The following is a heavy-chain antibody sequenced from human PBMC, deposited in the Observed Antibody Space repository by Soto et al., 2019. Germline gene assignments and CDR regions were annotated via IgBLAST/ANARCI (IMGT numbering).Heavy chain of an antibody. D-gene: IGHD5-18*01. Sequence: QAQLVESGGGVVQPGRSLRLSCAASGFAFSSYGTHWVRQAPGTGLEWVAVISYDGSLQYYADSVKGRFTISRDNSKNMVLLQISSLRAEDTAVYYCVSDRGYGHASVPYSWGQGTLVSVSS. J-gene: IGHJ4*02. CDR3: VSDRGYGHASVPYS. CDR1: GFAFSSYG. CDR2: ISYDGSLQ. V-gene: IGHV3-30*03.